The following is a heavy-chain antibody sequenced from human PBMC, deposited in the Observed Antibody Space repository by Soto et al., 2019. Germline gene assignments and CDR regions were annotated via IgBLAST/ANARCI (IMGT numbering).Heavy chain of an antibody. V-gene: IGHV2-5*01. CDR1: GLSLSTSGVG. D-gene: IGHD2-2*01. CDR3: AQSRSLGSCSSSSCLNWFDP. CDR2: IYWNDDK. J-gene: IGHJ5*02. Sequence: GSGPTLVNPTETLTLTCTFSGLSLSTSGVGVGWIRQPPGKALEWLALIYWNDDKRYSPSLKSRLTITKDTSKNQVVLIMTNMDPVDTATYYCAQSRSLGSCSSSSCLNWFDPWGQGTLVTVSS.